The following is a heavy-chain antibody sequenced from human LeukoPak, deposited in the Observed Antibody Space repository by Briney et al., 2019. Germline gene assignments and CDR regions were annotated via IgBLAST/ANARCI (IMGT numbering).Heavy chain of an antibody. Sequence: GGSLRLSCAASGFTFSSYEMNWVRQAPGKGLEWVSYISSSGSTIYYADSVKGRFTISRDNAKNSLYLQMNSLRAEDTAVYYCARDRSLYSRGAAGGNWFDPWGQGTLVTVSS. CDR2: ISSSGSTI. J-gene: IGHJ5*02. CDR1: GFTFSSYE. V-gene: IGHV3-48*03. CDR3: ARDRSLYSRGAAGGNWFDP. D-gene: IGHD6-13*01.